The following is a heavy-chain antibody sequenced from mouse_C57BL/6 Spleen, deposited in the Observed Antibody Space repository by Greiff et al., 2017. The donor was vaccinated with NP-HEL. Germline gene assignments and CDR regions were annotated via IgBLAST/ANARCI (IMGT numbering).Heavy chain of an antibody. CDR1: GYAFSSSW. D-gene: IGHD2-4*01. Sequence: QVQLQQSGPELVKPGASVKISCKASGYAFSSSWMNWVKQRPGKGLEWIGRIYPGDGDTNYNGKFKGKATLTADKSSSTAYMQLSSLTSEDSAVYFCARWGYYDVDYWGQGTTLTVSS. CDR2: IYPGDGDT. J-gene: IGHJ2*01. V-gene: IGHV1-82*01. CDR3: ARWGYYDVDY.